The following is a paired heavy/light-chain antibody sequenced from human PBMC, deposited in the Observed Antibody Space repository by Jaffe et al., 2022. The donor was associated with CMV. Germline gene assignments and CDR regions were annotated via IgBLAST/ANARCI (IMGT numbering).Light chain of an antibody. CDR1: SGHSSYI. CDR3: ETWDSNSVV. V-gene: IGLV4-60*03. Sequence: QPVLTQSSSASASLGSSVKLTCTLSSGHSSYIIAWHQQQPGKAPRFLMKLEGSGGYNKGSGVPDRFSGSSSGADRYLTISNLQSEDEADYYCETWDSNSVVFGGGTKLTVL. CDR2: LEGSGGY. J-gene: IGLJ2*01.
Heavy chain of an antibody. CDR1: GFTFSSYA. J-gene: IGHJ4*02. V-gene: IGHV3-23*01. CDR2: ISGSGGST. D-gene: IGHD2-15*01. CDR3: AREGCSGGSCHSDY. Sequence: EVQLLESGGGLVQPGGSLRLSCAASGFTFSSYAMKWVRQAPGKGLEWVSSISGSGGSTYYTDSVKGRFTISKDNSKNTLYLQMNSLRDEDTAVYYCAREGCSGGSCHSDYWGQGTLVTVSS.